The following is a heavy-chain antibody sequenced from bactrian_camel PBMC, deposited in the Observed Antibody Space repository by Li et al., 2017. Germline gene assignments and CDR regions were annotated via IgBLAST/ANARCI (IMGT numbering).Heavy chain of an antibody. V-gene: IGHV3S40*01. Sequence: QLVESGGGLVQPGGSLRLSCAASGFTFSNYDMSWVRQAPGKGLEWVSGIINAGGRTYYADSVKGRFTISRDNAKNTLYLQMNSLKTEDTAVYFCATKVWVGSSYWGQGTQVTVS. D-gene: IGHD3*01. CDR3: ATKVWVGSSY. J-gene: IGHJ4*01. CDR1: GFTFSNYD. CDR2: IINAGGRT.